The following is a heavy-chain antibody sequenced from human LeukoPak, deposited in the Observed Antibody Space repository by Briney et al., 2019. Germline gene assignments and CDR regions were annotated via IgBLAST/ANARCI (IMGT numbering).Heavy chain of an antibody. CDR3: AKAGFTVAYFDY. J-gene: IGHJ4*02. CDR1: GFTFSNYG. D-gene: IGHD4-23*01. Sequence: GRSLRLSCAASGFTFSNYGMHWVRQAPGKGLEWVAVIWYDGSNKYYVDSVKGRFTISRDNSKNTLYLQMNSLRAEDTAAYYCAKAGFTVAYFDYWGQGTLVTVSS. CDR2: IWYDGSNK. V-gene: IGHV3-33*06.